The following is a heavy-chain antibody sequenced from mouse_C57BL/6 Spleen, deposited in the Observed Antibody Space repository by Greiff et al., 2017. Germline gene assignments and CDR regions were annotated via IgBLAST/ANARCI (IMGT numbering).Heavy chain of an antibody. D-gene: IGHD2-3*01. CDR1: GFSLTSYG. CDR2: IWRGGST. CDR3: AKSMVTTKAMDY. J-gene: IGHJ4*01. V-gene: IGHV2-5*01. Sequence: VKLQESGPGLVQPSQSLSITCTVSGFSLTSYGVHWVRQSPGKGLEWLGVIWRGGSTDYNAAFMSRLSITKDNYKSQVFFKMNSLQADDTAIFYCAKSMVTTKAMDYWGQGTSVTVSS.